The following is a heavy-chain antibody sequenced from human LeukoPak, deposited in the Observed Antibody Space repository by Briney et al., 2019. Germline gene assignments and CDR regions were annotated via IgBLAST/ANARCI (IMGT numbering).Heavy chain of an antibody. CDR3: ARLVPAAIAFDP. CDR1: GYTFTGYY. Sequence: ASVKVSCKASGYTFTGYYMHWVRQAPGQGLEWMGWINPNSGGTNYAQKFQGRVTMTRDTSISRAYMELSRLRSDDTAVYYCARLVPAAIAFDPWGQGTLVTVSS. J-gene: IGHJ5*02. D-gene: IGHD2-2*01. CDR2: INPNSGGT. V-gene: IGHV1-2*02.